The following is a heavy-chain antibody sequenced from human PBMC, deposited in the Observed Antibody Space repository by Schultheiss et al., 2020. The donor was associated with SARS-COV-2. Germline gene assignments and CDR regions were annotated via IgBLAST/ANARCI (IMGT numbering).Heavy chain of an antibody. Sequence: ASVKVSCKASGYTFTGYYMHWVRQAPGQGLEWMGWISAYNGNTNYAQKLQGRVTMTTDTSTSTAYMELRSLRSDDTAVYNCARGPLRFLEWLLPADYWGQGTLVTVSS. J-gene: IGHJ4*02. CDR2: ISAYNGNT. V-gene: IGHV1-18*04. CDR1: GYTFTGYY. D-gene: IGHD3-3*01. CDR3: ARGPLRFLEWLLPADY.